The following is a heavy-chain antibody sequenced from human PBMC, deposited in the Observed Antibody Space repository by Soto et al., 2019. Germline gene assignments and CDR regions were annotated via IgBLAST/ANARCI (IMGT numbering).Heavy chain of an antibody. CDR1: GGSINNYY. Sequence: SETLSLTCIVSGGSINNYYWSWIRQVPGKGLEWIGEIHSSGSTYYNPSLKSRVTISVDTSKNQFSLKLSSVTAADTAVYYCATSNWFDPWGQGTLVTVSS. J-gene: IGHJ5*02. CDR3: ATSNWFDP. V-gene: IGHV4-4*08. CDR2: IHSSGST.